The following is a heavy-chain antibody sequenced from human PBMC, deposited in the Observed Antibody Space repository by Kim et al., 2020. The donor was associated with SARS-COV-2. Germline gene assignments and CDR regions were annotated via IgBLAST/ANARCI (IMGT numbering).Heavy chain of an antibody. Sequence: GGSLRLSCAASGFTFSSYSMNWVRQAPGKGLEWVSSISSSSSYIYYADSVKGRFTISRDNAKNSLYLQMNSLRAEDTAVYYCARDTNYYDSLDYWCQGTLDTVSS. CDR1: GFTFSSYS. V-gene: IGHV3-21*01. CDR3: ARDTNYYDSLDY. D-gene: IGHD3-22*01. J-gene: IGHJ4*02. CDR2: ISSSSSYI.